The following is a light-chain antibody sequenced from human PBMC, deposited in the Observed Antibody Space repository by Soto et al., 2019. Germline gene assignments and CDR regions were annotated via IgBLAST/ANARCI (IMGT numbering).Light chain of an antibody. J-gene: IGLJ1*01. CDR2: GNS. CDR1: SSNIGAGYD. V-gene: IGLV1-40*01. CDR3: QSYDSSLSGYV. Sequence: QSVLTEPPSVSWAPGQRVTISCTGSSSNIGAGYDVHWYQQFPGTAPKLLIYGNSDRPSGVPDRFSGSKSGTSASLAITGLQAEDEADYYCQSYDSSLSGYVFGTGTKVTVL.